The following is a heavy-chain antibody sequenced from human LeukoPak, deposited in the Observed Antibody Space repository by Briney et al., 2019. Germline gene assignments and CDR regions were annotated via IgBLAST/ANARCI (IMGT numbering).Heavy chain of an antibody. CDR1: GGTFSSYA. V-gene: IGHV1-69*05. CDR3: ASWGDWRRNDVY. J-gene: IGHJ4*02. D-gene: IGHD1-1*01. CDR2: IIPIFGTA. Sequence: VASVKVSCKASGGTFSSYAISWVRQAPGQGLEWMGRIIPIFGTANYAQKFQGRVTITTDESTSTAYMELSSLRSEDTAVYYCASWGDWRRNDVYWGQGTLVTVSS.